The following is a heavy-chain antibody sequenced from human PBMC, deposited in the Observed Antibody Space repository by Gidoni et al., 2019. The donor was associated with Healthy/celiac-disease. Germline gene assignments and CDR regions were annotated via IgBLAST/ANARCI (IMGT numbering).Heavy chain of an antibody. CDR2: IYYSGST. J-gene: IGHJ5*02. Sequence: QVQLQESGPGLVKPSQTLSLTCTVSGGHISSGDYYWRWLRQPPGKGLEWIGYIYYSGSTYYNPSLKSRVTISVDTSKNQFSLKLSSVTAADTAVYYCARGEREYCSSTSCYRYYQPENWFDPWGQGTLVTVSS. CDR1: GGHISSGDYY. D-gene: IGHD2-2*01. CDR3: ARGEREYCSSTSCYRYYQPENWFDP. V-gene: IGHV4-30-4*01.